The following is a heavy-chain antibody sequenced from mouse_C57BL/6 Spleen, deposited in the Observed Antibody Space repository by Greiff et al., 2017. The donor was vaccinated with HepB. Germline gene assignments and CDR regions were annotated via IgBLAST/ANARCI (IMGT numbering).Heavy chain of an antibody. J-gene: IGHJ2*01. Sequence: VQLQQSGAELVRPGASVTLSCKASGYTFTDYEMHWVKQTPVHGLEWIGAIDPETGGTAYNQKFKGKAILTADKSSSTAYMALRRLTSEDSAVYYCTRSRSSGSYYFDYWGQGTTLTVSS. CDR2: IDPETGGT. D-gene: IGHD3-2*02. V-gene: IGHV1-15*01. CDR3: TRSRSSGSYYFDY. CDR1: GYTFTDYE.